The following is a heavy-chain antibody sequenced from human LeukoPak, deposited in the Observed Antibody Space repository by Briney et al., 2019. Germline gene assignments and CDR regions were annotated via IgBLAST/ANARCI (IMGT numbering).Heavy chain of an antibody. Sequence: SGPTLVNPTQTLTLTCTFSGLSLSTSGVGVGWVRQPPGKALEWLALIYWDGDKRYSPSLKSRLTITKDTSKNQVVLTMTNMDPVDTATYYCAHRVGAPGYFDYWGQGTLVTVSS. CDR2: IYWDGDK. J-gene: IGHJ4*02. D-gene: IGHD1-26*01. CDR3: AHRVGAPGYFDY. V-gene: IGHV2-5*02. CDR1: GLSLSTSGVG.